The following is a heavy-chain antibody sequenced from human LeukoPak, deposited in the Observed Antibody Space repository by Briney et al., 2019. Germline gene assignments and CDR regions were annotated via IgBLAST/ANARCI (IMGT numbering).Heavy chain of an antibody. V-gene: IGHV1-69*06. CDR2: IVPIFGTA. CDR1: GGTFSSYA. D-gene: IGHD3-22*01. Sequence: SVKVSCKASGGTFSSYAISWVRQAPGQGLEWMGRIVPIFGTANYAQKFQGRVTITADKSTSTAYMELSSLRSEDTAVYYCARADSSGYYFIWGQGTLVTVSS. CDR3: ARADSSGYYFI. J-gene: IGHJ4*02.